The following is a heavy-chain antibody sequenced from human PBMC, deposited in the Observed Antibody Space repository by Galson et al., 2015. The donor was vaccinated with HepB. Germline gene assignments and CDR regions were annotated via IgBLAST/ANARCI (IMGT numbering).Heavy chain of an antibody. CDR3: AREGASPVFAVGALDF. V-gene: IGHV1-2*02. Sequence: SCKVSGYTFTDYYMHWVRQAPGQGLEWMGWFNPKSGDTIYAQKFQGRVTLTRDTSISTAYIELSRLGADDTAVYYCAREGASPVFAVGALDFWGQETMVTVSS. D-gene: IGHD3-3*01. J-gene: IGHJ3*01. CDR1: GYTFTDYY. CDR2: FNPKSGDT.